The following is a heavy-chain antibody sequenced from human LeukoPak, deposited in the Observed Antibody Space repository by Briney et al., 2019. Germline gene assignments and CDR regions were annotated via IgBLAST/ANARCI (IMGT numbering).Heavy chain of an antibody. D-gene: IGHD5-18*01. J-gene: IGHJ6*03. CDR3: ARDRGDTAMVRHYYYYMDV. V-gene: IGHV1-8*01. CDR2: MNPNSGNT. Sequence: ASVKVSCKASGYTFTSYDINWVRQATGQGLEWMGWMNPNSGNTGYAQKFQGRVTMTRNTSISTAYMELSSLRSEDTAVYYCARDRGDTAMVRHYYYYMDVWGKGTTVTVSS. CDR1: GYTFTSYD.